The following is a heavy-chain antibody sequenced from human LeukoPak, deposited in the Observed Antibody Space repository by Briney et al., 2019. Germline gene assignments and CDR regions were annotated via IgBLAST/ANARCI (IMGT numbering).Heavy chain of an antibody. Sequence: GGSLRLSCAASGFTFSSYAMSWVRQAPGKGLEWVSAISGSGGSTYYADSVKGRLTISRDNSKNTLYLQMNSLRAEDTAVYYCAGSSPSGYYDSSLFDYWGQGTLVTVSS. V-gene: IGHV3-23*01. CDR3: AGSSPSGYYDSSLFDY. J-gene: IGHJ4*02. CDR2: ISGSGGST. CDR1: GFTFSSYA. D-gene: IGHD3-22*01.